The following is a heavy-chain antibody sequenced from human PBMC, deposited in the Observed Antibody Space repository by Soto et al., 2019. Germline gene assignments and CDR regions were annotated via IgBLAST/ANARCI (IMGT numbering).Heavy chain of an antibody. Sequence: SVKVSCKASGGTFSSYAISWVRQAPGQGLEWMGGVIPIFGTANYAQKFQGRVTITADESTSTAYMELSSLRSEDTAVYYCARGRDGYNHYFDYWRQGTLVTVSS. V-gene: IGHV1-69*13. CDR1: GGTFSSYA. CDR2: VIPIFGTA. D-gene: IGHD5-12*01. CDR3: ARGRDGYNHYFDY. J-gene: IGHJ4*02.